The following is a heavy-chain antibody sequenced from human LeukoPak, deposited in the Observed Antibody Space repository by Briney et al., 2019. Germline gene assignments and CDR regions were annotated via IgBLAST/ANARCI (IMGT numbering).Heavy chain of an antibody. D-gene: IGHD2-2*01. V-gene: IGHV1-2*02. CDR2: INPNSGDT. CDR1: GYTFTGYY. CDR3: ARDSGYCSSTGCYYFDY. Sequence: ASVKVSCKASGYTFTGYYMHWVRQAPGQGLEWMGWINPNSGDTNYAQRFQGRVTMTRDTPLSTACMDMRMLRSDDTAVYYCARDSGYCSSTGCYYFDYWGQGTLVTVSS. J-gene: IGHJ4*02.